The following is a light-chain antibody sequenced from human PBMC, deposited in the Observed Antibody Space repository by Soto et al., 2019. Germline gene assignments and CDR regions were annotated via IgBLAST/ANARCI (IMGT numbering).Light chain of an antibody. CDR1: SSDVGGYNY. CDR3: CSYAGSSTLV. J-gene: IGLJ3*02. V-gene: IGLV2-11*01. Sequence: QSALTQPRSVSGSPGQSVTISCTGTSSDVGGYNYVSWYQQHPGKAPQLMIYDVTKRPSGVPDRFSGSRSGNTASLTISGLQAADEADYYCCSYAGSSTLVFGGGTKLTVL. CDR2: DVT.